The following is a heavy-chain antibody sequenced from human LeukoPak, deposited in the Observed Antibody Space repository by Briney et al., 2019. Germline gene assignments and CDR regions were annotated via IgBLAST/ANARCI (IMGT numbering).Heavy chain of an antibody. J-gene: IGHJ4*02. Sequence: ASVKVSCKASGYTFTSYGISWVRQAPGPGLEWMGWISAYNGNTNYAQKLQGRVTMTTDTSTSTAYMELRSLRSDDTAVYYCARYYGSGSYYGVYDYWGQGTLVTVSS. CDR1: GYTFTSYG. V-gene: IGHV1-18*04. CDR3: ARYYGSGSYYGVYDY. CDR2: ISAYNGNT. D-gene: IGHD3-10*01.